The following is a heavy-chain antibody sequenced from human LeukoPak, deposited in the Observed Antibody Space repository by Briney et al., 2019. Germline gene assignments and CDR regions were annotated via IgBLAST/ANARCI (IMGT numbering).Heavy chain of an antibody. Sequence: ASVKVSCKASGYTFTGYYMHWVRQAPGQGLEWMGWINPNSGGTNYAQKFQGRVTMTRDTSISTAYMELSRLRSDDTAVYYCARDGAAYYCGSGSYPYGYWGQGTLVTVSS. V-gene: IGHV1-2*02. D-gene: IGHD3-10*01. CDR1: GYTFTGYY. CDR3: ARDGAAYYCGSGSYPYGY. J-gene: IGHJ4*02. CDR2: INPNSGGT.